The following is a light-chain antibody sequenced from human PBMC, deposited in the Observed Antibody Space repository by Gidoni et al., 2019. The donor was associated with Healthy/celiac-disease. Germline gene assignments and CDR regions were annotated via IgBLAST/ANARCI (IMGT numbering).Light chain of an antibody. CDR1: QSVLYSSNNKNY. V-gene: IGKV4-1*01. CDR2: GAS. CDR3: QQCYSTPWT. Sequence: DIVLTQSPDPLAVSLGERATINCQSSQSVLYSSNNKNYLAWYQQKPGQPPKLLIYGASTRASGVPDRFSGSGSGTDFTLTISSLQAEDVAVYYCQQCYSTPWTFGQGTKVEIK. J-gene: IGKJ1*01.